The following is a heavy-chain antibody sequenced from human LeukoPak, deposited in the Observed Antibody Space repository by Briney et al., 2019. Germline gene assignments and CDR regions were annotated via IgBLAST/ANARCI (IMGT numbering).Heavy chain of an antibody. CDR2: INHSGST. CDR3: ARDYYDSSGYFLGDAFDI. CDR1: GGSFSGYY. V-gene: IGHV4-34*01. J-gene: IGHJ3*02. Sequence: SETLSLTCAVYGGSFSGYYWSWIRQPPGKGLEWIGEINHSGSTNYNPSLKSRVTISVDTSKNQFSLKLSSVTAADTAVYYCARDYYDSSGYFLGDAFDIWGQGTMVTVSS. D-gene: IGHD3-22*01.